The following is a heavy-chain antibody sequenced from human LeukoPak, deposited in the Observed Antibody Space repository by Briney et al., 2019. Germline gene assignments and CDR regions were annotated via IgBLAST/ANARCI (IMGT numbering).Heavy chain of an antibody. Sequence: SETLSLTCTVSGGSISSYYWSWIRQPPGKGLEWIGYIYYSGSTDYNPSLKSRVTISADTSKNQFSLKLNSVTAADTAVYYCAGGRTTVTGLDYWGQGTLVTVSS. V-gene: IGHV4-59*01. CDR1: GGSISSYY. CDR2: IYYSGST. CDR3: AGGRTTVTGLDY. J-gene: IGHJ4*02. D-gene: IGHD4-17*01.